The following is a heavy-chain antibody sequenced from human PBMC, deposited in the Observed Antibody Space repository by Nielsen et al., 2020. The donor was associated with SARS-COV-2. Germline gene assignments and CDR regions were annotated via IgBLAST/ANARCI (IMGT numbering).Heavy chain of an antibody. Sequence: GESLKISCAASGFTFSSYGMHWVRQAPGKGLEWVAVISYDGSNKYYADSVKGRFTISRDNSKNTLYLQMNSLRAEDTAVYYCARYPCSGGSCYSEPFDYWGQGTLVTVSS. V-gene: IGHV3-30*03. D-gene: IGHD2-15*01. CDR1: GFTFSSYG. CDR3: ARYPCSGGSCYSEPFDY. J-gene: IGHJ4*02. CDR2: ISYDGSNK.